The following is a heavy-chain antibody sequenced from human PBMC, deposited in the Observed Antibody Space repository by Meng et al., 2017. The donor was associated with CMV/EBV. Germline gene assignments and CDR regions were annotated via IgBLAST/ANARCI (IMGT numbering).Heavy chain of an antibody. Sequence: GESLKISCAASGFTFSDYYMSWIRQAPGKGLEWVAVISYDGSNKYYADSVKGRFTISRDNSKNTLYLQMNSLRAEDTAVYYCASDRGFGDLDSWGQGTLVTVSS. V-gene: IGHV3-30-3*01. CDR3: ASDRGFGDLDS. CDR1: GFTFSDYY. D-gene: IGHD3-10*01. CDR2: ISYDGSNK. J-gene: IGHJ4*02.